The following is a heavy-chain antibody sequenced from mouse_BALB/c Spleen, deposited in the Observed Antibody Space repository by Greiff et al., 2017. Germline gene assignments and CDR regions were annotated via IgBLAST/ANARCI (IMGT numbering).Heavy chain of an antibody. J-gene: IGHJ3*01. CDR2: IYPSDSYT. Sequence: QVQLQQPGAELVRPGASVKLSCKASGYTFTSYWINWVKQRPGQGLEWIGNIYPSDSYTNYNQKFKDKATLTVDKSSSTAYMQLSSPTSEDSAVYDCTRPWNYDGYYGCAYWGQGTLVTVSA. CDR3: TRPWNYDGYYGCAY. D-gene: IGHD2-3*01. CDR1: GYTFTSYW. V-gene: IGHV1-69*02.